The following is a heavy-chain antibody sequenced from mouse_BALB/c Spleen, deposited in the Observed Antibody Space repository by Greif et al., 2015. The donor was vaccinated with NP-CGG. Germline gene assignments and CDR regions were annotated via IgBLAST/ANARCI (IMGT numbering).Heavy chain of an antibody. Sequence: EVQLAESGGGLVKPGGSLKLSCAASGFTFSSYAMSWVRQTPEKRLEWVASISSGGSTYYPDSVKGRFTISRDNARNILYLQMSSLRSEDTAMYYCARGEGWLLDYWGQGTTLTVSS. CDR1: GFTFSSYA. V-gene: IGHV5-6-5*01. J-gene: IGHJ2*01. D-gene: IGHD2-3*01. CDR2: ISSGGST. CDR3: ARGEGWLLDY.